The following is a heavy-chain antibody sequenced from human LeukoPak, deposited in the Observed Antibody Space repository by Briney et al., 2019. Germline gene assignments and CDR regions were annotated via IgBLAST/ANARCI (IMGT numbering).Heavy chain of an antibody. CDR1: GGSISSYY. V-gene: IGHV4-59*04. Sequence: PSETLSLTCTVSGGSISSYYWSWIRQPPGKGLEWRGHIYYTGTTYSNPSLKSRLTLSVDTSKNQVSLTLGSVTAADTAVYYCTGPGTVFDYWGQGILVTVTS. D-gene: IGHD4-17*01. J-gene: IGHJ4*02. CDR3: TGPGTVFDY. CDR2: IYYTGTT.